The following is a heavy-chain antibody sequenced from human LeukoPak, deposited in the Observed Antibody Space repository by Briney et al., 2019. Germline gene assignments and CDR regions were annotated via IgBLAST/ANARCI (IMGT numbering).Heavy chain of an antibody. J-gene: IGHJ4*02. CDR3: EVSYDSRGSNFDY. CDR2: IKSDGSTT. V-gene: IGHV3-74*01. D-gene: IGHD3-22*01. CDR1: GFTFTSYW. Sequence: GGSLRLSCAASGFTFTSYWMHWVRQAPGKGLVWVSRIKSDGSTTSYADSVKGRFTISRDNAKNTLYLLMNSLRAEDTALYYCEVSYDSRGSNFDYWGRGTLVTVSS.